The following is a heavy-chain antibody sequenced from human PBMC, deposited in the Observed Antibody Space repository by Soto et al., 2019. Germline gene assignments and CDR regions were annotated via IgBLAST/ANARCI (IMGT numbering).Heavy chain of an antibody. Sequence: EVQLVESGGGLVQPGRSLRLSCAASGFTFDDYAMHWVRQAPGKGLEWVSGISWNSGSIDYADSVKGRFTISRDNAKNSLYLQINRLRAEDTALYYCAKGTSRGLRFLEWLEYFQHWGQGTLVTVSS. V-gene: IGHV3-9*01. CDR1: GFTFDDYA. CDR2: ISWNSGSI. J-gene: IGHJ1*01. D-gene: IGHD3-3*01. CDR3: AKGTSRGLRFLEWLEYFQH.